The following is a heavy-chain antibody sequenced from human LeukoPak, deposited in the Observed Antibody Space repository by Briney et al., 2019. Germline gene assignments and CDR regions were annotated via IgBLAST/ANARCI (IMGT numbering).Heavy chain of an antibody. D-gene: IGHD2-15*01. CDR3: GGDQTPFY. CDR1: GFTLSSFW. CDR2: IKHDGGED. V-gene: IGHV3-7*01. J-gene: IGHJ4*02. Sequence: PGGSLKLSCAASGFTLSSFWMRWVRQAPGKGRGWVATIKHDGGEDYYLDSVKSRFTTTTDNAKSSMWMPMSSVRAEDAAVYYCGGDQTPFYWGQGSLVTVSS.